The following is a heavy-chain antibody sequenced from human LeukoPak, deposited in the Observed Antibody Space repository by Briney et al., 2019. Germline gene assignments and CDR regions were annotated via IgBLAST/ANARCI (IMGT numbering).Heavy chain of an antibody. D-gene: IGHD1-26*01. CDR1: GVSISSYY. J-gene: IGHJ4*02. Sequence: PSETLSLTCTVSGVSISSYYWSWIRQPPGKGLEWIGYIFYTGSTNYNPSLKSRVTISVDTSKNQFSPKLSSVTAADTALYYCASFSGISRFEYWGQGTLVTVSS. CDR3: ASFSGISRFEY. V-gene: IGHV4-59*01. CDR2: IFYTGST.